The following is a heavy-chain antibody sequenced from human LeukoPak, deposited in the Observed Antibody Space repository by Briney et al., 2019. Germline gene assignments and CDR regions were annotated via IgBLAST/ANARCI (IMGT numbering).Heavy chain of an antibody. CDR1: GFTFSSYG. Sequence: GGSLRLSCAASGFTFSSYGMHWVRQAPGKGLEWVAVISYDGRNKYYAESVKGRFTISRDNSKNTLYLQMNSLRAEDTAVYYCARDEGYYFDSWGQGTQVTVSS. J-gene: IGHJ4*02. CDR3: ARDEGYYFDS. V-gene: IGHV3-30*03. CDR2: ISYDGRNK.